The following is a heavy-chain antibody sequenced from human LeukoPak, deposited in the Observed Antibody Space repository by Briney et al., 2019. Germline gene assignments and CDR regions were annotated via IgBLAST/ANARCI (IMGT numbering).Heavy chain of an antibody. CDR3: AGGGSPHI. Sequence: PSETLSLTSTVSGGSISNYFLTWVRQPVGKSLEWIGRLYTSGSTNYNPSLKSRVTMSLDTSMTQFSLKLKSVTAADTAVYYCAGGGSPHIWGQGTMVTVSS. CDR2: LYTSGST. J-gene: IGHJ3*02. CDR1: GGSISNYF. D-gene: IGHD1-26*01. V-gene: IGHV4-4*07.